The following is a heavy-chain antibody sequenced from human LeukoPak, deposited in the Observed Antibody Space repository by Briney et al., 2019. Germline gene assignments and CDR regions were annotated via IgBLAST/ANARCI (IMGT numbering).Heavy chain of an antibody. V-gene: IGHV3-7*01. J-gene: IGHJ3*02. CDR2: INQDGSQT. CDR3: ARSGSKNSSSWYDAFDI. CDR1: GSTFSTYW. D-gene: IGHD6-13*01. Sequence: PGGSLRLSCAASGSTFSTYWMSWVRRAPGKGLEWVANINQDGSQTFYVDSVKGRFTISRDNPGNSVYLQMNSLRAEDTAVYYCARSGSKNSSSWYDAFDIWGQGTMVTVSS.